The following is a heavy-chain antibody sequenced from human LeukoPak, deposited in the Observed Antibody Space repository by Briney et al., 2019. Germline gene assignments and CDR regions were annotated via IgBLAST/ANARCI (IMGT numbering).Heavy chain of an antibody. CDR3: VGYASGSYKVDY. CDR1: RFTFNTYA. J-gene: IGHJ4*02. D-gene: IGHD3-10*01. V-gene: IGHV3-64D*06. CDR2: ISSNGGTT. Sequence: GGSLRLSCSASRFTFNTYAMHWVRQGPGKGLEYVSAISSNGGTTNYADSVRGRFTISRDNSKNTLYLQLSALRAEDTALYYCVGYASGSYKVDYWGQGTLVIVSS.